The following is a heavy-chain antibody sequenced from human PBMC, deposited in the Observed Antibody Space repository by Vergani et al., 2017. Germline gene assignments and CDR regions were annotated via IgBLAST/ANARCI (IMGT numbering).Heavy chain of an antibody. V-gene: IGHV3-35*01. J-gene: IGHJ6*03. CDR2: VSWNGSRT. D-gene: IGHD6-13*01. CDR1: GFTFSNSD. CDR3: VRNLIAAAGTYYYYYMDV. Sequence: EVQLVESGGGLVQPGGSLRLSCAASGFTFSNSDMNWVHQAPGKGLEWVSGVSWNGSRTHYADSVKGRFIISRDNSRNTLYLQTSSLRAEDTAVYYCVRNLIAAAGTYYYYYMDVWGKGTTVTVSS.